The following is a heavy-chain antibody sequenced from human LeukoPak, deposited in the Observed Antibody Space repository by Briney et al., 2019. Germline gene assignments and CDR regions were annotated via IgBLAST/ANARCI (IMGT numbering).Heavy chain of an antibody. CDR3: ARRANIVVVPAAIRNWFDP. CDR2: ISAYNGNT. Sequence: ASVKVSCKASGYTFTSYGISWVRQAPGQGLEWMGWISAYNGNTNCAQKLQGRVTMTTDTSTSTAYMELRSLRSEDTAVYYCARRANIVVVPAAIRNWFDPWGQGTLVTVSS. V-gene: IGHV1-18*01. J-gene: IGHJ5*02. D-gene: IGHD2-2*02. CDR1: GYTFTSYG.